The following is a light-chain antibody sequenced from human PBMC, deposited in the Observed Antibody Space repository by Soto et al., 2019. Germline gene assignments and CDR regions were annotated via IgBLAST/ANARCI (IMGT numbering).Light chain of an antibody. Sequence: QSVLTQPPSVSGAPGQRVTNPCTGSSSNIGAGYGVHWYQHLPGTAPKLLIYGNNNRPSGVPDRFSGSKSGTSASLAIAGLQAEDEAEYYCQSYDSGLSGSVFGGGTKLTVL. J-gene: IGLJ2*01. V-gene: IGLV1-40*01. CDR2: GNN. CDR1: SSNIGAGYG. CDR3: QSYDSGLSGSV.